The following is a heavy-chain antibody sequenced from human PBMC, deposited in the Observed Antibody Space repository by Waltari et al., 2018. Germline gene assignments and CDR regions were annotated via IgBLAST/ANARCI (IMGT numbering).Heavy chain of an antibody. CDR3: AREGEQQLKYYFDY. D-gene: IGHD6-13*01. CDR1: GFTFSSYG. J-gene: IGHJ4*02. CDR2: IWDDGSNK. Sequence: QVQLVESGGGVVQPGRSLRLSCAASGFTFSSYGMPWVRQAPGKGMVWVAVIWDDGSNKDYADSVKGRFTISRDNSKNTLYLQMNSLRAEDTAVYYCAREGEQQLKYYFDYWGQGTLVTVSS. V-gene: IGHV3-33*01.